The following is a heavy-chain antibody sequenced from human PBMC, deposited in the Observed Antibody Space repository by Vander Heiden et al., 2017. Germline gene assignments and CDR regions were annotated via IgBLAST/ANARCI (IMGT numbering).Heavy chain of an antibody. V-gene: IGHV3-53*01. CDR2: IYSGGST. J-gene: IGHJ5*02. CDR1: GFTVSSNY. Sequence: EVQLVESGGGLIQPGGSLRLSCAASGFTVSSNYMSWVRQAPGKGLEWVSVIYSGGSTYYADSVKGRFTISRDNSKNTLYLQMNSLRAEDTAVYYCARFRSYYDSSGFLNWFDPWGQGTLVTVSS. CDR3: ARFRSYYDSSGFLNWFDP. D-gene: IGHD3-22*01.